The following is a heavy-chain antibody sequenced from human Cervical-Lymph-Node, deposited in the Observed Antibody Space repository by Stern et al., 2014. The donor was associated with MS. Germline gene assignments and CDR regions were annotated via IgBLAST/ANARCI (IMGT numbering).Heavy chain of an antibody. D-gene: IGHD5-24*01. CDR2: ISWNSVTV. CDR3: AKGVEDGYNPAYFDY. V-gene: IGHV3-9*01. CDR1: GFTFDDFA. J-gene: IGHJ4*02. Sequence: EVQLVESGGGLVQPGRSLKLACAASGFTFDDFAMHWVRQAPGKDLAWVSGISWNSVTVAYADSVKGRFTISRDNAKNSLYLQMNSLRPEDTAHYFCAKGVEDGYNPAYFDYWGQGSLVIVSP.